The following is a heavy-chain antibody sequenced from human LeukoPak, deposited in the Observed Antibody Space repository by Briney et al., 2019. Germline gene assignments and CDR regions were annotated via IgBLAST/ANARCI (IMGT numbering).Heavy chain of an antibody. J-gene: IGHJ4*02. CDR1: GGPFSGYY. CDR3: ARGRLYSGSYNYFDY. Sequence: PSETLSLTCAVYGGPFSGYYWSWIRQPPGKGLEWIGEINHSGSTNYNPSLKSRVTISVDTSKNQFSLKLSSVTAADTAVYYCARGRLYSGSYNYFDYWGQGTLVTVSS. D-gene: IGHD1-26*01. CDR2: INHSGST. V-gene: IGHV4-34*01.